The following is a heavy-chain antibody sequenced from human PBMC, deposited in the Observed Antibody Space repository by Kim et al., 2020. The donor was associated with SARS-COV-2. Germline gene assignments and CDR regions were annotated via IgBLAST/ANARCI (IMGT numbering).Heavy chain of an antibody. CDR1: GFTFSNYN. Sequence: GGSLRLSCAASGFTFSNYNMNWVRQAPGKGLEWVSSISSSSTYIYYADSVKGRFTISRDNAKHSLYLQMNSLRAEDTAVYYCARATRGYPWGQGTLVTVS. CDR2: ISSSSTYI. CDR3: ARATRGYP. J-gene: IGHJ5*02. V-gene: IGHV3-21*01. D-gene: IGHD3-10*01.